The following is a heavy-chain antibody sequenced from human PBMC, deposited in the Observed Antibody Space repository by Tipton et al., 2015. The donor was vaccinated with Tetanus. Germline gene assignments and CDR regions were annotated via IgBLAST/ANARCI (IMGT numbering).Heavy chain of an antibody. J-gene: IGHJ5*02. V-gene: IGHV4-31*03. Sequence: TLSLTCTVSRGPISSGGYFWNWIRQHPGKGPEWIGYIYYSGSTYYNPSLKSRVSMSVDTSKNQLFLNLTSLTAADTAVYYCARDQGGGRVVRLNWFDPWGQGTLVTVSS. CDR1: RGPISSGGYF. D-gene: IGHD6-6*01. CDR3: ARDQGGGRVVRLNWFDP. CDR2: IYYSGST.